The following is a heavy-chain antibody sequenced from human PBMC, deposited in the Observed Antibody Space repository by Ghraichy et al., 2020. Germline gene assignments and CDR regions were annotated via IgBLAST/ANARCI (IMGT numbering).Heavy chain of an antibody. CDR1: GFTFSSYG. CDR3: SIVVVVAAES. Sequence: GSLRLSCAASGFTFSSYGMHWVRQAPGKGLEWVAVIPYDGSNKYYADSVKGRFTISRDNSKNTLYLQMNSLRAEDTAIYYCSIVVVVAAESWGQGTLVTVSS. CDR2: IPYDGSNK. J-gene: IGHJ4*02. D-gene: IGHD2-15*01. V-gene: IGHV3-30*03.